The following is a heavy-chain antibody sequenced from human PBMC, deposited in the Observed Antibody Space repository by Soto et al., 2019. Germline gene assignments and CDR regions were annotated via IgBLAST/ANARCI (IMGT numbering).Heavy chain of an antibody. CDR2: INPNSGGT. CDR1: GYTFTGYY. V-gene: IGHV1-2*02. Sequence: ASVKVSCKASGYTFTGYYMHWVRQAPGQGLEWRGWINPNSGGTNYAQKFQGRVTMTRDTSISTAYMELSRLRSDDTAVYYCARARVPSYGQTLEYFQHWGQGTMVTVSS. J-gene: IGHJ1*01. CDR3: ARARVPSYGQTLEYFQH. D-gene: IGHD5-18*01.